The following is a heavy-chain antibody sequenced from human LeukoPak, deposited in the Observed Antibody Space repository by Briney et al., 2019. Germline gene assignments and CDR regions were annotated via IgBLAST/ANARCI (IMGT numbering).Heavy chain of an antibody. CDR2: ISAYNGNT. Sequence: GASVNVSCKASGYTFTSYGISWVRQAPGQGLEWMGWISAYNGNTNYAQKLQGRVTMTTDTSTSTAYMELRSLRSDDTAVYYCARQVVPAAIPRYYFDYWGQGTLVTVSS. CDR3: ARQVVPAAIPRYYFDY. J-gene: IGHJ4*02. D-gene: IGHD2-2*02. CDR1: GYTFTSYG. V-gene: IGHV1-18*01.